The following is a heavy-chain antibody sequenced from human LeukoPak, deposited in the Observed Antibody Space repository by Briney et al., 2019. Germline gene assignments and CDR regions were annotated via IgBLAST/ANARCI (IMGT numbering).Heavy chain of an antibody. CDR3: AKDWFRGYNYGLLFDY. D-gene: IGHD5-18*01. Sequence: GGSLRLSCVASGFTFSTYAMSWVRQAPGKGLEWVSGISGSADSTYYADSVKGRFTISRDISKNTLFLQVNSLRAEDTAVYYCAKDWFRGYNYGLLFDYWGQGTLVTVSS. V-gene: IGHV3-23*01. J-gene: IGHJ4*02. CDR1: GFTFSTYA. CDR2: ISGSADST.